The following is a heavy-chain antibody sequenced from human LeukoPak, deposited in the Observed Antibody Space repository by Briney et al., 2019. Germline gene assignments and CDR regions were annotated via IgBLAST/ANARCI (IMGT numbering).Heavy chain of an antibody. CDR2: INHSGST. CDR3: ASTRSSGWYLYYFDY. CDR1: GGSFSGYY. V-gene: IGHV4-34*01. J-gene: IGHJ4*02. D-gene: IGHD6-19*01. Sequence: PSETLSLTCAVYGGSFSGYYWSWIRQPPGKGLEWIGEINHSGSTNYNPSLKSRVTISVDTSKDQFSLKLSSVTAADTAVYYCASTRSSGWYLYYFDYWGQGTLVTVSS.